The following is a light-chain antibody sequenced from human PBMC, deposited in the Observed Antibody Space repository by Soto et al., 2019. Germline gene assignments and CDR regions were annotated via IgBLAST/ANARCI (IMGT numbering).Light chain of an antibody. V-gene: IGLV2-14*03. J-gene: IGLJ2*01. Sequence: QSALTQPASVSGSPGQSITISCTGAVSEVAGYTYVSWYQQHPGKGPKVIIYDVSNRPSGVSNRFSGSKSGTTASLTISGLQAEDEADYYRSSVTSILGLFGGGTKVTVL. CDR3: SSVTSILGL. CDR1: VSEVAGYTY. CDR2: DVS.